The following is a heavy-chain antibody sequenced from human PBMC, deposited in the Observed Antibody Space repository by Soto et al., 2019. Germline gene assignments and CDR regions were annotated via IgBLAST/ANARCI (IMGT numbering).Heavy chain of an antibody. D-gene: IGHD2-15*01. CDR3: STLNTLTLRRMTTDY. Sequence: GGSLRLSCAASRFTFSGYSMHWVRQAPGEGLEWVASISDDGTNKYYADSVKGRFTISRDNSKSTLYLQMNSLRSEDTAVYHCSTLNTLTLRRMTTDYWGQGTLVTVS. J-gene: IGHJ4*02. V-gene: IGHV3-30*03. CDR2: ISDDGTNK. CDR1: RFTFSGYS.